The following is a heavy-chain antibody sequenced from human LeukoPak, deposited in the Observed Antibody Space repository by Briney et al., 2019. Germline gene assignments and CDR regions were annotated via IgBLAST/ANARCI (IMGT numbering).Heavy chain of an antibody. Sequence: SETLSPTCAVSGGSISSSNWWSWVRQPPGKGLEWIGEIYHSGSTNYNPSLKSRVTISVDKSKNQFSLKLSSVTAADTAAYYCARDAIMVRGVIITRARAFDIWGQGTMVTVSS. CDR1: GGSISSSNW. J-gene: IGHJ3*02. CDR2: IYHSGST. V-gene: IGHV4-4*02. D-gene: IGHD3-10*01. CDR3: ARDAIMVRGVIITRARAFDI.